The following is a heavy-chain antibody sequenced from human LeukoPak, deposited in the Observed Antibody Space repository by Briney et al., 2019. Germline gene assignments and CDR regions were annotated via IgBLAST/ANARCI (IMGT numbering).Heavy chain of an antibody. D-gene: IGHD5-12*01. Sequence: GQSMRLSCAASGFTFNTNAMSWVRQPPGKGLEWVSAIRSRTGETYYADSVKGRFTISRDNSKSILYLQMDSLRAEDTAVYYCAKCGNSGCHLIDYWGQGTLVTVPS. J-gene: IGHJ4*02. CDR3: AKCGNSGCHLIDY. V-gene: IGHV3-23*01. CDR1: GFTFNTNA. CDR2: IRSRTGET.